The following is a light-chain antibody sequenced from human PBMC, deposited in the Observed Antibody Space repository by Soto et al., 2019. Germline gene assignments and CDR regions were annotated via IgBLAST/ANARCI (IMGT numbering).Light chain of an antibody. V-gene: IGKV1-12*02. CDR1: QIIGTW. Sequence: DIQMTQSPSSVSASIGDRVTITCRASQIIGTWLAWYQQKPGEAPTLLIYGASTLQSGVPSRFSGSGSGTDFTLTITNLQAEDSAIYYCQQANSFPFTFGPGTKVDIK. J-gene: IGKJ3*01. CDR2: GAS. CDR3: QQANSFPFT.